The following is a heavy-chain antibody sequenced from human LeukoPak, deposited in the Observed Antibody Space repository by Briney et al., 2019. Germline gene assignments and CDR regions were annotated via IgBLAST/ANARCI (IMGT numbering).Heavy chain of an antibody. CDR3: ARDSADLDYYGSGSYW. J-gene: IGHJ4*02. Sequence: GSVKSSCEASGYTLTSYDLCRVRQAPGEGLEWMGWISAYNGNTKYAQKLQGRVTMTTDTSTSTAYMERRSLRSDDEAVYYCARDSADLDYYGSGSYWWGQGTLVTVSS. CDR2: ISAYNGNT. V-gene: IGHV1-18*01. CDR1: GYTLTSYD. D-gene: IGHD3-10*01.